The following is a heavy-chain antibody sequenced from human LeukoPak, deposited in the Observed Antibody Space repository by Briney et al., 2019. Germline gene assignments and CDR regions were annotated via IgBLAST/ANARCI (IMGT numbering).Heavy chain of an antibody. CDR1: GFTFSNYG. D-gene: IGHD2-2*01. CDR3: AKEYQPNWFDP. Sequence: PGGSLRLSCAASGFTFSNYGMHWVRQIPGKGLEWVAFIPYDGSNKYYADSVKGRFTISRDNSRNTLYLQMNSLRAEDTAVYYCAKEYQPNWFDPWGQGTLVTVSP. J-gene: IGHJ5*02. CDR2: IPYDGSNK. V-gene: IGHV3-30*02.